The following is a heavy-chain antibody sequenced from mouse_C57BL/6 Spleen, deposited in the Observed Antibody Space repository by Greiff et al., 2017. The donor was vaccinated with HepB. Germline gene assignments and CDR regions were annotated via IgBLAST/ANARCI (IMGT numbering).Heavy chain of an antibody. D-gene: IGHD1-1*01. J-gene: IGHJ2*01. Sequence: VKLQESGAELVRPGASVTLSCKASGYTFTDYEMHWVKQTPVHGLEWIGAIDPETGGTAYNQKFKGKAILTADKSSSTAYMELRSQTSEDSAVYYCTLGSSLDYWGQGTTLTVSS. CDR2: IDPETGGT. CDR3: TLGSSLDY. V-gene: IGHV1-15*01. CDR1: GYTFTDYE.